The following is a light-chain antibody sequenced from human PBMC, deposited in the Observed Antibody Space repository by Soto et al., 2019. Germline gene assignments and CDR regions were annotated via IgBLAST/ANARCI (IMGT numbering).Light chain of an antibody. CDR3: QQYNNWQWT. CDR2: DAS. CDR1: QSVSNSY. V-gene: IGKV3D-11*02. Sequence: EIVSTQDPCKLPDSTGERSTLSFRASQSVSNSYLAWYQQKPGQAHRLLIYDASNRATGIPARFSGSGSGTDFTLTISSLEPEDFAVYYCQQYNNWQWTFGQGTKVDI. J-gene: IGKJ1*01.